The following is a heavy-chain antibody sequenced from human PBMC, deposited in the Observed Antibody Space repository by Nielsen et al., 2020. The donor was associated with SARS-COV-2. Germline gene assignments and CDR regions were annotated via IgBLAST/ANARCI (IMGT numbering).Heavy chain of an antibody. CDR2: IKQDGSEK. D-gene: IGHD3-10*01. V-gene: IGHV3-7*01. CDR1: GFTFSSYW. CDR3: ARDDGSGSYPYYYYYDMDV. J-gene: IGHJ6*02. Sequence: GGSLRLSCAASGFTFSSYWMSWVRQAPGKGLEWVANIKQDGSEKYYVDSVKGRFTISRDNAKNSLYLQMNSLRAEDTAVYYCARDDGSGSYPYYYYYDMDVWGQGTTVTVSS.